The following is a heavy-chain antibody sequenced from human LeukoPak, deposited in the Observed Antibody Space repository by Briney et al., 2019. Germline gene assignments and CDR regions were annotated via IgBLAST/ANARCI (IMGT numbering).Heavy chain of an antibody. Sequence: GGSLRLSCAASGFSFSNYAMHWVRQAPGKGLEWVAFISYDGGSKYYADSVKGRFTISRDNPKNTLYLQMNSLRAEDTAVYYCATRGSTWYVLGDYWGQGTLVTVSS. CDR2: ISYDGGSK. V-gene: IGHV3-30-3*01. CDR3: ATRGSTWYVLGDY. CDR1: GFSFSNYA. D-gene: IGHD1-26*01. J-gene: IGHJ4*01.